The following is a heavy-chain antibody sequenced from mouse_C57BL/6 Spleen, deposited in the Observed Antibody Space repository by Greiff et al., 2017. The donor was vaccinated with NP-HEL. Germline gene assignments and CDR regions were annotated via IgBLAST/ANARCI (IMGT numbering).Heavy chain of an antibody. CDR2: IYYSGTI. CDR1: GISITTGNYR. Sequence: EVQLQESGPGLVKPSQTVFLTCTVTGISITTGNYRWSWIRQFPGNKLEWIGYIYYSGTITYNPSLTSRTTITRDTPKNQFFLEMNSLTAEDTATYYWARALYYGSSYWYFDVWGTGTTVTVSS. J-gene: IGHJ1*03. V-gene: IGHV3-5*01. CDR3: ARALYYGSSYWYFDV. D-gene: IGHD1-1*01.